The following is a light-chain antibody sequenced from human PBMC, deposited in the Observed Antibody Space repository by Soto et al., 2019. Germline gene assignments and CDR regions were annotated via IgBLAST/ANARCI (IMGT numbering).Light chain of an antibody. CDR1: QAIGTA. CDR3: QQYHIYSGT. J-gene: IGKJ1*01. V-gene: IGKV1-17*02. Sequence: IQMTQSPSSLSASVGDRVTITCRASQAIGTALGWYQQKPGKAPKRLIYAASSLQSGAPPRFSGSGSGTDFTLTIRNLQPGDFATYYCQQYHIYSGTFGQGTKVEIK. CDR2: AAS.